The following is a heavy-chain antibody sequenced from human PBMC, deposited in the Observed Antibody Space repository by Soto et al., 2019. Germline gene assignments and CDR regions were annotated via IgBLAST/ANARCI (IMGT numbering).Heavy chain of an antibody. CDR3: ARVDNCNQPDY. V-gene: IGHV1-18*01. Sequence: RASVKVSCKASGYTFTSYGISWVRQAPGQGLEWMGWTSAYNGNTNYAQKLRGRVTMATDTSTTTAYMELRSLSADDTAVYYCARVDNCNQPDYWGQGTLVTVSS. J-gene: IGHJ4*02. D-gene: IGHD1-20*01. CDR2: TSAYNGNT. CDR1: GYTFTSYG.